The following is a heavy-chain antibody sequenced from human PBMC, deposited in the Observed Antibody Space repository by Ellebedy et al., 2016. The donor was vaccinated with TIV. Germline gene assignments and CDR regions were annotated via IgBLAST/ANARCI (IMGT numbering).Heavy chain of an antibody. Sequence: PGGSLRLSCAASGLTVSSNYINWVRQAPGKGLDWVSVFYSDGRTYFADSVKGRFTVSRDITRNTLYLQMNSLRAEDTAVYYCARDRGRTESYAMDVWGQGTTVTVSS. CDR2: FYSDGRT. D-gene: IGHD1-1*01. V-gene: IGHV3-66*01. CDR3: ARDRGRTESYAMDV. CDR1: GLTVSSNY. J-gene: IGHJ6*02.